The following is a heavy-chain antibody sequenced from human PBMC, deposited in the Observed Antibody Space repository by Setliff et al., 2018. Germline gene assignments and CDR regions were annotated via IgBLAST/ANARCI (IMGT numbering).Heavy chain of an antibody. J-gene: IGHJ4*02. V-gene: IGHV3-48*01. Sequence: PGGSLRLSCAASGFTFSTYSMNWVRQAPGKGLEWVSYITGSSSIIYYADSVKGRFTISRDNAKNSLYLQMNSLRAEDTAVYYCARVSGWEWDYWGQGTLVTV. CDR3: ARVSGWEWDY. CDR1: GFTFSTYS. CDR2: ITGSSSII. D-gene: IGHD6-19*01.